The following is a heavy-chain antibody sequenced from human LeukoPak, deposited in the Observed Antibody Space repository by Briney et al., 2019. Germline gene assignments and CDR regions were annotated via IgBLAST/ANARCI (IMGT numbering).Heavy chain of an antibody. V-gene: IGHV3-7*05. CDR3: ARAGGGYRLDY. CDR1: GFTFSSYW. CDR2: IKQDGSEK. Sequence: GGSLRLSCAVSGFTFSSYWMSWVRQAPGKGLEWVANIKQDGSEKYYVDSVKGRFTISRDNAKTSLYLQMNSLRAEDTAVYYCARAGGGYRLDYWGQGTLVTVSS. D-gene: IGHD1-26*01. J-gene: IGHJ4*02.